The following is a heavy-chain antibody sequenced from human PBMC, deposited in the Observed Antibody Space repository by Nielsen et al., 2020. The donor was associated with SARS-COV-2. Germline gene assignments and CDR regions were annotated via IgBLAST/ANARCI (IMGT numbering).Heavy chain of an antibody. V-gene: IGHV3-21*01. CDR1: GFTFSSYS. Sequence: GESLKISCAASGFTFSSYSMNWVRQAPGKGLEWVSSISSSSSYIYYADSVKGRFTISRDNAKNSLYLQMNGLRAEDTAVYYCAREYSSSSYFDYWGQGTLVTVSS. CDR2: ISSSSSYI. J-gene: IGHJ4*02. D-gene: IGHD6-6*01. CDR3: AREYSSSSYFDY.